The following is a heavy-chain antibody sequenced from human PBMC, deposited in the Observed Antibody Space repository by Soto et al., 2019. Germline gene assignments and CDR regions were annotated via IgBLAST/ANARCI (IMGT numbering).Heavy chain of an antibody. CDR2: ISPNSGRP. V-gene: IGHV1-18*04. CDR3: VRQYYDFWTDYPDFDY. Sequence: ASVKVSCKASGYTFNKYDITWVRQAPRQGLEWLGLISPNSGRPSYAQKFEGRVTMTTDTSTTTAYLELRSLRSDDTAVYYCVRQYYDFWTDYPDFDYWGQGTLVTVSS. D-gene: IGHD3-3*01. J-gene: IGHJ4*02. CDR1: GYTFNKYD.